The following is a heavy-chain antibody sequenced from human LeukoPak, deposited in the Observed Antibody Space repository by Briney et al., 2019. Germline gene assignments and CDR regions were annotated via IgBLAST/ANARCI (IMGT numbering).Heavy chain of an antibody. CDR1: GYNFTIYW. Sequence: GESLKISCKGSGYNFTIYWIGWVRQIPGKGLEWMGIIFPGDSDTTYSPSFQGQVTISADKSISTAYLQWSSLKASDTAMYYCARRRDLYSGSYYPFDYWGQGTLVTVSS. CDR3: ARRRDLYSGSYYPFDY. V-gene: IGHV5-51*01. D-gene: IGHD1-26*01. J-gene: IGHJ4*02. CDR2: IFPGDSDT.